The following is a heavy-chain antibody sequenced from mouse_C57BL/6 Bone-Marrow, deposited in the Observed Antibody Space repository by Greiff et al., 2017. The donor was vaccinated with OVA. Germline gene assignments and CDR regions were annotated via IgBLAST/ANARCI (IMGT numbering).Heavy chain of an antibody. CDR1: GFTFSSYA. V-gene: IGHV5-4*01. J-gene: IGHJ4*01. CDR3: ARDDGYLYYAMDY. Sequence: DVQLQESGGGLVKPGGSLKLSCAASGFTFSSYAMSWVRQTPEKRLEWVATISDGGSYTYYPDNVKGRFTISRDNAKNNLYLQMSHLKSEDTAMYYCARDDGYLYYAMDYWGQGTSVTVSS. D-gene: IGHD2-3*01. CDR2: ISDGGSYT.